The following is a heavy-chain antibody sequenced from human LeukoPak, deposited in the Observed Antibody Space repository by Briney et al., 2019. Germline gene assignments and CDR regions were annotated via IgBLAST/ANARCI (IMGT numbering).Heavy chain of an antibody. CDR3: AKDPGVGPHSTYNWFDP. V-gene: IGHV3-23*01. Sequence: QPGGSLRLSCAASGFTFSSYAMSWVRQAPGKGLEWVSAISGRGGSTYYAYSVKGRFTISRDNSKNTLYLQMNSLRAEDTAVYYCAKDPGVGPHSTYNWFDPWGQGTLVTVSS. J-gene: IGHJ5*02. CDR2: ISGRGGST. CDR1: GFTFSSYA.